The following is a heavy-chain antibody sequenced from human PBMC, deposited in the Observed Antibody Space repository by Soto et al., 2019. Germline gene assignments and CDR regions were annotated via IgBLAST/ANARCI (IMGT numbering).Heavy chain of an antibody. CDR1: GFTFSTYW. V-gene: IGHV3-74*01. J-gene: IGHJ5*02. Sequence: EVQLVESGGGVVQPGGSLRLSCAASGFTFSTYWMHWVRQAPEKRLVWVSRINGDASITNYADSVKGRFTISRDNAKNTLYLQMNSLRAEDTAVYYCARGGLKSYWFDPWGQGTLVTVSS. D-gene: IGHD3-10*01. CDR3: ARGGLKSYWFDP. CDR2: INGDASIT.